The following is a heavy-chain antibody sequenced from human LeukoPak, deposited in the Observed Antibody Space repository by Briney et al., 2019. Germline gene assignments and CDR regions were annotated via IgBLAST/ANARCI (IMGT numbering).Heavy chain of an antibody. J-gene: IGHJ4*02. CDR1: GFIFRDFS. CDR3: AKGPWLAYPYYFDY. CDR2: MNEYGSEI. Sequence: GGSLRLSCSVSGFIFRDFSMSWVRQAPGKGLEWVAKMNEYGSEIFYVDSVKGRFTISRDNSKNTLYLQMNSLRAEDTAVYYCAKGPWLAYPYYFDYWGQGTLVTVSS. V-gene: IGHV3-7*03. D-gene: IGHD6-19*01.